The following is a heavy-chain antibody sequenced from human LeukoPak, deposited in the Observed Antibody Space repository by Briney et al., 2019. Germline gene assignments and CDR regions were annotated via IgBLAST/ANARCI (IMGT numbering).Heavy chain of an antibody. V-gene: IGHV3-7*02. CDR3: ARPYDSNRDHSGYGY. D-gene: IGHD5-12*01. Sequence: PGGSLRLSCATSGFTFSNYWMSWVRKVPGKGLEWVANINQDGSEEYYVDSVRGRFTISRDNAKNSLYLQMNSLRAEDTAVYYCARPYDSNRDHSGYGYWGRGTLVTVSS. J-gene: IGHJ4*02. CDR2: INQDGSEE. CDR1: GFTFSNYW.